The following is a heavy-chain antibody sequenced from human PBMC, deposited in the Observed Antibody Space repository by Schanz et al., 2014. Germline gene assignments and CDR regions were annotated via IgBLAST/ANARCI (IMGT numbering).Heavy chain of an antibody. CDR1: GFAVDNYY. CDR3: ARKVVATIGGYYDN. Sequence: EVQLVESGGGLVQPGGSLRLSCAASGFAVDNYYMSCVRQAPGRGLEWVSGFDAHDGRAYYADSAKGRFTISRDNSKSTLYVEMNSLRVEDTAVYYCARKVVATIGGYYDNWGQGTLVIVSS. D-gene: IGHD5-12*01. CDR2: DAHDGRA. J-gene: IGHJ4*02. V-gene: IGHV3-23*04.